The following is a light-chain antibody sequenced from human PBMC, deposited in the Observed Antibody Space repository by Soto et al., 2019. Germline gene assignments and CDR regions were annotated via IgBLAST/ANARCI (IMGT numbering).Light chain of an antibody. Sequence: QAVVTQPPSVSGAPGQRVTISCTGNNSNLGAGYDVHWYQQLPGAAPKLVIFGNRNRPSGVPERFSGSKSGTSASLAITGLQAEAEADYYCQAYDYSLTAFVFGGRTQLIV. CDR2: GNR. J-gene: IGLJ3*02. CDR1: NSNLGAGYD. CDR3: QAYDYSLTAFV. V-gene: IGLV1-40*01.